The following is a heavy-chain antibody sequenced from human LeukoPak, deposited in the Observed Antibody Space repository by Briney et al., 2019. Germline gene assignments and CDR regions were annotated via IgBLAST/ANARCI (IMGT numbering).Heavy chain of an antibody. CDR2: IYHSGST. Sequence: TSETLSLTCAVSGGSISSGGYSWSWIRQPPGKGLEWIGYIYHSGSTYYNPSLKSRVTISVDTSKNQFSLKLSSVTAADTAVYYCARAKGAYDSSGYRKYYFDYWGQGTLVTVSS. D-gene: IGHD3-22*01. CDR1: GGSISSGGYS. CDR3: ARAKGAYDSSGYRKYYFDY. V-gene: IGHV4-30-2*05. J-gene: IGHJ4*02.